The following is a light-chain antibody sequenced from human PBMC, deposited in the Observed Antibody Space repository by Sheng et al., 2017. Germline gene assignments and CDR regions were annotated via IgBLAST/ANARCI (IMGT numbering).Light chain of an antibody. V-gene: IGKV1-9*01. J-gene: IGKJ3*01. Sequence: DIQLTQSPSFLSASVGDGVTITCRASQGISSSLAWYQQQPGKAPKLLIFRASTLQSGSQSRFSGSGSGTEFTLTISSLQPEDLQLYYCQQFXSYPFTFGPGTTVDIK. CDR1: QGISSS. CDR2: RAS. CDR3: QQFXSYPFT.